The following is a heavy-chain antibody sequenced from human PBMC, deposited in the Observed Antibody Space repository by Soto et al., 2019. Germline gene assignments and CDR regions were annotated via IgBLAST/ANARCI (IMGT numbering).Heavy chain of an antibody. CDR2: FSSGGGGT. J-gene: IGHJ4*02. V-gene: IGHV3-23*01. Sequence: GGSLRLSCTASGFTFSNYAMSWVRQAPGKGLEWVSTFSSGGGGTYYADSVKGRFTISRDNSKNTLYLQMNSLRAEDTAVYYCASLREASYYDFWSGYYTQADYWGQGTLVTVSS. CDR1: GFTFSNYA. D-gene: IGHD3-3*01. CDR3: ASLREASYYDFWSGYYTQADY.